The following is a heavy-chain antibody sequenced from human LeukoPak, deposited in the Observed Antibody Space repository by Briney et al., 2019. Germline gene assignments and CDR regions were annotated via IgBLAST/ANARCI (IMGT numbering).Heavy chain of an antibody. Sequence: GGSLRLSCATSGFTFSSSAMSWVRQPPGKGLAWVSTISGSGGGTYYADSVKGRFTISRDNAKNTLHLQMTSLRAEDTAVYYCARGGPDSSDYSSLFDYWGRGILVTVSS. CDR3: ARGGPDSSDYSSLFDY. V-gene: IGHV3-23*01. D-gene: IGHD3-22*01. CDR1: GFTFSSSA. CDR2: ISGSGGGT. J-gene: IGHJ4*02.